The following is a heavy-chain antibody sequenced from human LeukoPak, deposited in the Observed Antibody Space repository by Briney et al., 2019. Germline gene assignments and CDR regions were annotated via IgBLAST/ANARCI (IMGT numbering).Heavy chain of an antibody. J-gene: IGHJ4*02. CDR2: ISGSSSTI. Sequence: PGGSLRLSCAASGFTFSSYSMNWVRQAPGKGLEWLSYISGSSSTIYYADSVKGRFTISRDNAKNSLYLQMNSLRAEDTAVYYCARASNLAAGLLDYWGQGTLVTVSS. D-gene: IGHD6-13*01. V-gene: IGHV3-48*04. CDR1: GFTFSSYS. CDR3: ARASNLAAGLLDY.